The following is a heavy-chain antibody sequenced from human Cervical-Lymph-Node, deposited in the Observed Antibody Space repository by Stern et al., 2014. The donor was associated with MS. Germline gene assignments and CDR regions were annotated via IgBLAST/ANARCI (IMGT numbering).Heavy chain of an antibody. CDR2: ISWKSNNI. J-gene: IGHJ4*02. V-gene: IGHV3-9*01. CDR1: GFSFGGYG. D-gene: IGHD4-17*01. Sequence: QLVESGGGLVQPGGSLRLSCGASGFSFGGYGMHWVRQAPGKGLEVVSSISWKSNNIVYVDSVKGRFAISRDNAKNSLYLQMNTLGPEDTALYYCARDVGDYGDSHVDYWGQGTLVTVSS. CDR3: ARDVGDYGDSHVDY.